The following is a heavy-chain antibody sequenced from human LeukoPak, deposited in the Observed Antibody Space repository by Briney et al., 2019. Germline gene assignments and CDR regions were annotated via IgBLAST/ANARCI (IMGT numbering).Heavy chain of an antibody. Sequence: GGSLRLSCAASGFTFSTYGMTWVRQAPGKGLEWVSTLSGGTYYADSVKGRFTISRDNAKNSLYLQMNSLRAEDTGVYYCVRAPATNEWRCMDYWGQGTLVTVSS. V-gene: IGHV3-21*06. CDR3: VRAPATNEWRCMDY. D-gene: IGHD2-8*02. J-gene: IGHJ4*02. CDR1: GFTFSTYG. CDR2: LSGGT.